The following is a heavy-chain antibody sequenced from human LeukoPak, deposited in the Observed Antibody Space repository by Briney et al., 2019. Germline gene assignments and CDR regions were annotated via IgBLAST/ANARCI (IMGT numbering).Heavy chain of an antibody. CDR1: GFTFSSYG. D-gene: IGHD2-21*02. CDR3: ARDYCGGDCFPDY. Sequence: GGSLRLSCAASGFTFSSYGMHWVRQAPGKGLEWVAVIWYDGSNKYYADSVKGRFTISRDNSKNTLYLQMNSLRAEDTAVYYCARDYCGGDCFPDYWGQGTLVTVSS. V-gene: IGHV3-33*01. CDR2: IWYDGSNK. J-gene: IGHJ4*02.